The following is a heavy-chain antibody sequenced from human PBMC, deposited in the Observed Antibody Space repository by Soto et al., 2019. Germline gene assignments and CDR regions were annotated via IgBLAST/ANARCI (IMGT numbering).Heavy chain of an antibody. D-gene: IGHD2-2*03. V-gene: IGHV5-51*01. CDR2: IYPGDSNT. CDR1: GYSFTTYW. CDR3: ARHGYCSSASCFGVDV. J-gene: IGHJ6*02. Sequence: GESLKISCKGSGYSFTTYWISWVRQMPGKGLEWRGIIYPGDSNTGYSPSSQGQVTISADKSISTAYLQWSSLKASDTAMYYCARHGYCSSASCFGVDVWGQGTTVTVSS.